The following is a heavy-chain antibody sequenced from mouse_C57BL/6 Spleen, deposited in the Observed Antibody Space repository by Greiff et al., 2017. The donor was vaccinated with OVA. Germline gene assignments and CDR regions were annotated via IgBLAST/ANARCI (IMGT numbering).Heavy chain of an antibody. D-gene: IGHD1-1*01. CDR3: VRHTVVAPFDY. V-gene: IGHV10-1*01. CDR2: IRSKSNNYAT. CDR1: GFSFNTYA. J-gene: IGHJ2*01. Sequence: GGGLVQPKGSLKLSCAASGFSFNTYAMNWVRQAPGKGLEWVARIRSKSNNYATYYADSVKDRFTISRDDSESMLYLQMNNLKTEDTAMYYCVRHTVVAPFDYWGQGTTLTVSS.